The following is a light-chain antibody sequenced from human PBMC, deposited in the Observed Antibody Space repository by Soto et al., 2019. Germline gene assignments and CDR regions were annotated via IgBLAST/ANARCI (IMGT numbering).Light chain of an antibody. J-gene: IGLJ1*01. CDR3: QSAYSSGTYYV. CDR1: ALPKQY. CDR2: KDS. Sequence: SYELTQPPSVSVSPGQTARITCSGDALPKQYAYWYQQKPGQAPVLVIYKDSERPSGIPERFSGSSSGTTVTLTISGVQAEDEADYYCQSAYSSGTYYVFGTGTKLTVL. V-gene: IGLV3-25*03.